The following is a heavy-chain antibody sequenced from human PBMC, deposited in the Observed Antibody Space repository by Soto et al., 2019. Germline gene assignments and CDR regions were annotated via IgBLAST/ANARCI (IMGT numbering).Heavy chain of an antibody. D-gene: IGHD3-16*02. V-gene: IGHV4-59*01. J-gene: IGHJ4*02. CDR2: IYYSGST. CDR3: ARNLDDYVWGSYRYTPPRY. Sequence: PSETLSLTCTVSGGSISSYYWSWIRQPPGKGLEWIGYIYYSGSTNYNPSLKSRVTISVDTSKNQFSLKLSSVTAADTAVYYCARNLDDYVWGSYRYTPPRYWGQGTLVTV. CDR1: GGSISSYY.